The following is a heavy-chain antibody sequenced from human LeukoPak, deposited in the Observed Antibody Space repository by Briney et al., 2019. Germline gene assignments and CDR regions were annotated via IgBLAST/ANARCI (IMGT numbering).Heavy chain of an antibody. CDR3: ARDSGSSLDAFDI. V-gene: IGHV1-69*13. CDR1: GGTFSSYA. Sequence: SVKVSCKDSGGTFSSYAISWVRQAPGQGLEWMGGIIPIFGTANYAQKFQGRVTITADESTSTAYMELSSLRSEDTAVYYCARDSGSSLDAFDIWGQGTMVTVSS. J-gene: IGHJ3*02. CDR2: IIPIFGTA. D-gene: IGHD1-26*01.